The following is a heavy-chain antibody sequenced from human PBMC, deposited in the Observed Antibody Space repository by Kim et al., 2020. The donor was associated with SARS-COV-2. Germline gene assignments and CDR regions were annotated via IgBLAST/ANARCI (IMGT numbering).Heavy chain of an antibody. CDR3: ARYATGIAVAPTPYYFDY. V-gene: IGHV4-59*01. J-gene: IGHJ4*02. CDR2: IYYSGST. Sequence: SETLSLTCTVSGGSISSYYWSWIRQPPGKGLEWIGYIYYSGSTNYNPSLKSRVTISVDTSKNQFSLKLSSVTAADTAVYYCARYATGIAVAPTPYYFDYWGQGTLVTVSS. D-gene: IGHD6-19*01. CDR1: GGSISSYY.